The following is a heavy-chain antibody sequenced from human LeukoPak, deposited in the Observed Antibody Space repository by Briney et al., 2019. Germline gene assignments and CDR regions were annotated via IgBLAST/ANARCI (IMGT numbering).Heavy chain of an antibody. Sequence: PSETLSLTCTVSGGSISSSSYYWGWIRQPPGKGLEWIGSIYYSGSTYYNPSLKSRVTISVDTSKNQFSLKLSSVTAADTAVYYCARHSIVVVPAAIEPFDYWGQGTLVTVSS. CDR2: IYYSGST. CDR1: GGSISSSSYY. D-gene: IGHD2-2*01. J-gene: IGHJ4*02. V-gene: IGHV4-39*01. CDR3: ARHSIVVVPAAIEPFDY.